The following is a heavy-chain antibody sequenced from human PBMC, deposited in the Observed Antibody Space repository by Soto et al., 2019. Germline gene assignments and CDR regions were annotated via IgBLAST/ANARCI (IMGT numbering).Heavy chain of an antibody. J-gene: IGHJ4*02. CDR3: AYTNWNVQVY. V-gene: IGHV2-5*02. D-gene: IGHD1-1*01. CDR1: GFSLSTNGVG. Sequence: QITLKESGPTLVKPTQTLTLTCTLSGFSLSTNGVGVGWIRQPPGKALEWLALIYWADDKRYSPSLKSRLTITKDTSKDQVVLTMTNVDPVDTATYDCAYTNWNVQVYGGQGALVTVSS. CDR2: IYWADDK.